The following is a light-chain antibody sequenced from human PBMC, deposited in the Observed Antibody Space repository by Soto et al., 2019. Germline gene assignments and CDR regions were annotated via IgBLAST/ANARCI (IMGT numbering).Light chain of an antibody. Sequence: AALAQPASVSGYTGQAIAISCTGTSSDVGGYNYVSWYQQHPGKAPKLMIYDVSNRPSGVSNRFSGSKSGNTASLTISGLQAEDEADYYCSSYTSSSILYVFGTGTKVTV. CDR2: DVS. V-gene: IGLV2-14*01. CDR3: SSYTSSSILYV. CDR1: SSDVGGYNY. J-gene: IGLJ1*01.